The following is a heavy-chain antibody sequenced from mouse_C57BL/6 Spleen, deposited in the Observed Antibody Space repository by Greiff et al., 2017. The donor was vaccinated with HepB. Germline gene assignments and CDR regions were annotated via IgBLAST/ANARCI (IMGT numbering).Heavy chain of an antibody. J-gene: IGHJ4*01. CDR2: INPSTGGT. D-gene: IGHD2-3*01. CDR1: GYSFTGYY. V-gene: IGHV1-42*01. CDR3: ARIYPYSSMDY. Sequence: EVQLQQSGPELVKPGASVKISCKASGYSFTGYYMNWVKQSPEKSLEWIGEINPSTGGTTYNQKFKAKATLTVDKSSSTAYMQLKSLTSEDSAVYYCARIYPYSSMDYWGQGTSVTVSS.